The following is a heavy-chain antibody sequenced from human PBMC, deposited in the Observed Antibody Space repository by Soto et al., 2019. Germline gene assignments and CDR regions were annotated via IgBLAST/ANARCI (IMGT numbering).Heavy chain of an antibody. Sequence: QVHLQQWGAGLLKPSETLSLTCAVYGGSVNGYYWNWIRQPPGKGLEWIGEINHTGGTHYNPSLKSRVTMSVDTSKNQFSRRLSSVTAADTAIYYCATRITVFGLLIPPFEPWGQGTQVTVSS. J-gene: IGHJ5*02. CDR1: GGSVNGYY. CDR2: INHTGGT. D-gene: IGHD3-3*01. V-gene: IGHV4-34*02. CDR3: ATRITVFGLLIPPFEP.